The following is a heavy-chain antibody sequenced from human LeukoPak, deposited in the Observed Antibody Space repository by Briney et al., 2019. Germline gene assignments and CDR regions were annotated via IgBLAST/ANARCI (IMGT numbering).Heavy chain of an antibody. J-gene: IGHJ4*02. Sequence: GGSLRLSCAASGLSFSSYGMHWVRQAPGKGLEWVAVIWYDGSKEYYADSVKGRFTISRDNSKNTLYLQMNSLRAEDTAVYYCARENTMVRGVTLYYFDYWGQGTLVTVSS. CDR3: ARENTMVRGVTLYYFDY. D-gene: IGHD3-10*01. V-gene: IGHV3-33*01. CDR2: IWYDGSKE. CDR1: GLSFSSYG.